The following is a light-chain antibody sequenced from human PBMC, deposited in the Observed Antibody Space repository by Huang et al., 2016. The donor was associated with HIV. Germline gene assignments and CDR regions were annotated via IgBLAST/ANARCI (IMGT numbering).Light chain of an antibody. CDR1: QSLRHSDTYNY. Sequence: DIVMTQSPLHLPVTPGEPASISCTSSQSLRHSDTYNYLDWYRQKPGQPPQLLIYLGSNRASGVPDMFSGRGSGTDFTLKISRVEADDVGIYYCMQALEAPWTFGRGTKVEIK. CDR2: LGS. CDR3: MQALEAPWT. J-gene: IGKJ1*01. V-gene: IGKV2-28*01.